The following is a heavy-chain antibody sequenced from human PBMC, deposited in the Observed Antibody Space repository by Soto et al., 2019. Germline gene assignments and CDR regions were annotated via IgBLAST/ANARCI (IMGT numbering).Heavy chain of an antibody. CDR3: ARFTYKSGFNWFDP. CDR2: IYHMGGT. D-gene: IGHD5-12*01. J-gene: IGHJ5*02. V-gene: IGHV4-59*03. CDR1: GASINSDY. Sequence: SETLSLTCTVSGASINSDYWSWIRQSPGKGLEWIGYIYHMGGTDYNPSLKSRVTISIDKSKNQFSLNLRSVTAADTAVYFCARFTYKSGFNWFDPWRQGTQATVSS.